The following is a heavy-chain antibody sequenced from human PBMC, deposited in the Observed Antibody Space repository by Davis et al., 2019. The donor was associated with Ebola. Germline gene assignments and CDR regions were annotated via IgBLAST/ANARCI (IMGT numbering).Heavy chain of an antibody. Sequence: MPSETLSLTCAVYGGSFSGYYWSWIRQPPGKGLEWIGYIYYSGSTNYNPSLKSRVTISVDTSKNQFSLKLSSVTAADTAVYYCARAAGLYCSSTSCYDWFDPWGQGTLVTVSS. CDR2: IYYSGST. CDR3: ARAAGLYCSSTSCYDWFDP. CDR1: GGSFSGYY. V-gene: IGHV4-59*01. J-gene: IGHJ5*02. D-gene: IGHD2-2*01.